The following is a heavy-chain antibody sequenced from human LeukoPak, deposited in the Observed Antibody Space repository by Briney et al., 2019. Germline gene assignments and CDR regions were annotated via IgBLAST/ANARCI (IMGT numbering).Heavy chain of an antibody. V-gene: IGHV4-39*07. CDR1: GGSISSSNYY. J-gene: IGHJ6*03. D-gene: IGHD6-6*01. CDR3: ARGYSSSSYYYYYYMDV. Sequence: PSETLSLTCTVSGGSISSSNYYWGWIRQPPGKGLEWIGNMYKSGSTYYNPSLKSRVTISVDTSKNQFSLKLSSVTAADTAVYYCARGYSSSSYYYYYYMDVWGKGTTVTVSS. CDR2: MYKSGST.